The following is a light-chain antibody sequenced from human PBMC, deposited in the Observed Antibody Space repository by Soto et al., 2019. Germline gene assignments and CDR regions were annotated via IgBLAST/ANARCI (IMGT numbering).Light chain of an antibody. CDR2: DAS. Sequence: EIVLTPSPATLSLSPGERATLSCRASQSVSHYLAWYQQKPGQAPRLLIYDASNRATGIPVRFSGSGSGTDFTLTISSLEPEDFAVYYCQQCGSWPLTFGPGTKVDLE. CDR1: QSVSHY. J-gene: IGKJ3*01. CDR3: QQCGSWPLT. V-gene: IGKV3-11*01.